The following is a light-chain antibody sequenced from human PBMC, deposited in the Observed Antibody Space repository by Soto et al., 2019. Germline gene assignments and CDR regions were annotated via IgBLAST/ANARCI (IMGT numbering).Light chain of an antibody. Sequence: EIGRTHPPPTRFCSPGEEATPSCRASRGFISELAGYQQKPGQPPRLLIYGASTRATGVPARFTGSGSGSDFTLTISGLQSEDFAVYYCQQGHNWPLTFGQGTRLEI. CDR1: RGFISE. CDR2: GAS. V-gene: IGKV3-15*01. CDR3: QQGHNWPLT. J-gene: IGKJ2*01.